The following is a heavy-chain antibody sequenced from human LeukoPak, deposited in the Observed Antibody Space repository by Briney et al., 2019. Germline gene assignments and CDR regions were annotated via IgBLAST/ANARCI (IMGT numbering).Heavy chain of an antibody. V-gene: IGHV4-59*08. CDR2: IYDSGST. D-gene: IGHD6-19*01. CDR3: ARRLVAGAYNWFDP. Sequence: SETLSLTCTVFGGSTSSYYWSWIRQPPGKGLEWIGCIYDSGSTNYNPSLRSRVTISVDTSKNQFSLKLSSVTAADTAVYYCARRLVAGAYNWFDPWGQGTLVTVSS. J-gene: IGHJ5*02. CDR1: GGSTSSYY.